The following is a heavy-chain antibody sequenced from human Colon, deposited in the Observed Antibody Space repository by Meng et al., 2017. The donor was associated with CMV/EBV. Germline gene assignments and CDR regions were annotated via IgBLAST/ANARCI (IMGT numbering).Heavy chain of an antibody. CDR1: GYAFPSYG. J-gene: IGHJ4*02. CDR3: VRGNSDHYGPFGFPHY. V-gene: IGHV1-18*01. Sequence: SGYAFPSYGISRVPRAPGQWLGWMGWISAYNGDTNYPQKLQGRLTVTADTSKSKAYMELRSLSADDTAVYYCVRGNSDHYGPFGFPHYWGQGTLVTVSS. CDR2: ISAYNGDT. D-gene: IGHD3-10*01.